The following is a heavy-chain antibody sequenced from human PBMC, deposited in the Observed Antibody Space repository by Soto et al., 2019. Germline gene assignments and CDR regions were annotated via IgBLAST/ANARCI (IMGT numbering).Heavy chain of an antibody. CDR3: ARDREVGATHNWFYP. D-gene: IGHD1-26*01. V-gene: IGHV1-18*01. CDR1: GYTFTSYG. CDR2: ISAYNGYT. Sequence: QVQLVQSGAEVKKPGASVKVSCKASGYTFTSYGISWVRQAPGQGLEWMGWISAYNGYTNYAQKLQGRVTMTTDTPTSTAYRELRSLRSDDTAVDYCARDREVGATHNWFYPWCQGTLVTVSS. J-gene: IGHJ5*02.